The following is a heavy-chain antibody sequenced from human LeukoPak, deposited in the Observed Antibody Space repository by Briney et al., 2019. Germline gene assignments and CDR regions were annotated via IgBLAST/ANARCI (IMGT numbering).Heavy chain of an antibody. Sequence: GGSLRLSCAASGFTFSSYEMNWVRQAPGKGLEWVSYISSSGSTIYYADSVKGRFTISRDNSKNTLYLQMNSLRAEDTAVYYCAKVGYYGSGKKTYYYYYYMDVWGKGTTVTISS. CDR2: ISSSGSTI. CDR1: GFTFSSYE. D-gene: IGHD3-10*01. V-gene: IGHV3-48*03. CDR3: AKVGYYGSGKKTYYYYYYMDV. J-gene: IGHJ6*03.